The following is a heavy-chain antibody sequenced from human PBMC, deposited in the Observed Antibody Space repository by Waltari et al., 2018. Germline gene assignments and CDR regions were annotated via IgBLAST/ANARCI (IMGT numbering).Heavy chain of an antibody. CDR1: GGSFSGYY. Sequence: QVQLQQWGAGLLKPSETLSLTCAVYGGSFSGYYWSWIRQPPGKGLEWIGEINHSGSTHYNPSLKGRVTLSVDTSKNQCSLKRSSVTAAVPAEYYCARGSGDYANSDLQSRYYYYMDVWGKGTTVTVSS. CDR3: ARGSGDYANSDLQSRYYYYMDV. D-gene: IGHD4-17*01. V-gene: IGHV4-34*01. CDR2: INHSGST. J-gene: IGHJ6*03.